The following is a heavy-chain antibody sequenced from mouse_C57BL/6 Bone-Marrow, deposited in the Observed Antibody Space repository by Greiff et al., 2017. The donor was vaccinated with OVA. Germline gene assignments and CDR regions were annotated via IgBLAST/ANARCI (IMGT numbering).Heavy chain of an antibody. CDR2: IRSKSNNYAT. CDR3: VRQRGTVFFDY. V-gene: IGHV10-1*01. CDR1: GFSFNTYA. Sequence: EVMLVESGGGLVQPKGSLKLSCAASGFSFNTYAMNWVRQAPGKGLEWVARIRSKSNNYATYYADSVKDRFTISRDDSESMLYLQMNNLKTEDTAMYYCVRQRGTVFFDYWGQGTTLTGSS. J-gene: IGHJ2*01. D-gene: IGHD3-3*01.